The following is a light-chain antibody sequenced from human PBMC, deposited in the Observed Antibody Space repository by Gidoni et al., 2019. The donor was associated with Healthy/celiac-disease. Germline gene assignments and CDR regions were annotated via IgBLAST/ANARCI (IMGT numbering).Light chain of an antibody. Sequence: IVLTQSPGTLSLSPGERATLSCRASQSVSSSYLAWYQQKPGQAPRLLIYGASSRATGIPDRCSGSGSGTDFTLNISRLEPEDCAVYYCQQYGSSLWTFGQGTKVEIK. CDR3: QQYGSSLWT. J-gene: IGKJ1*01. CDR2: GAS. CDR1: QSVSSSY. V-gene: IGKV3-20*01.